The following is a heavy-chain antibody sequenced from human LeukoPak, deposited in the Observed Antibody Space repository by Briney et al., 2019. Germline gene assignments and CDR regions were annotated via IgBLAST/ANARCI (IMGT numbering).Heavy chain of an antibody. J-gene: IGHJ4*02. CDR3: AREFYYYGSGSHVYYFDY. D-gene: IGHD3-10*01. CDR2: IYYSGST. CDR1: GGPSSSYY. V-gene: IGHV4-59*01. Sequence: SETLSLTCTVAGGPSSSYYWSWIRQPPGKGLEWIGYIYYSGSTNYNPSLKSRVTISVDTSKNQFSLKLSSVTAADTAVYYCAREFYYYGSGSHVYYFDYWGQGTLVTVSS.